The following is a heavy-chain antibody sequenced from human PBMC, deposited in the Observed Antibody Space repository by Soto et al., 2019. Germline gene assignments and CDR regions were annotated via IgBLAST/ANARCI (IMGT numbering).Heavy chain of an antibody. CDR1: GGTFSNHA. Sequence: QVQLVQSGAEVRKPGSSVKVSCKASGGTFSNHAISWVRQAPGQGPEWMGGIIPIPGTTSYPQKFQGRVTISADESMTTAYMELSSLRSDDTAVYYWARGPDRSGFYLFDFWGQGTLVTVSS. CDR2: IIPIPGTT. CDR3: ARGPDRSGFYLFDF. D-gene: IGHD3-22*01. V-gene: IGHV1-69*01. J-gene: IGHJ4*02.